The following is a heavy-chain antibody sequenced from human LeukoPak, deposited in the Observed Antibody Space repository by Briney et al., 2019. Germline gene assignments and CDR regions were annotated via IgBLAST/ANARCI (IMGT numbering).Heavy chain of an antibody. J-gene: IGHJ4*02. CDR2: IYSGGST. CDR3: ARDLVA. D-gene: IGHD2-15*01. CDR1: GFTISSNY. Sequence: GGSLRLSCAASGFTISSNYMSWVRQAPGKGLELVSLIYSGGSTYSSDSVTGRFTISRDNSKNTLYLQMNSLRAEDTAVYYCARDLVAWGQGTLVTVSS. V-gene: IGHV3-53*01.